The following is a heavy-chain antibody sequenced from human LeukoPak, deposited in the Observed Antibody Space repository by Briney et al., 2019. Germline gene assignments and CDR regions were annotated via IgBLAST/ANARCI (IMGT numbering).Heavy chain of an antibody. CDR3: ARSRDAYNILTSALDY. CDR2: IRSKAYGGTT. D-gene: IGHD5-24*01. V-gene: IGHV3-49*03. J-gene: IGHJ4*02. CDR1: GFTFGDYA. Sequence: GGSLRLSCTASGFTFGDYAMSWFRQAPGKGLEWVGFIRSKAYGGTTEYAASVKGRFTISRDDSKSIAYLQMNSLRAEDTAVYYCARSRDAYNILTSALDYWGQGTLVTVSS.